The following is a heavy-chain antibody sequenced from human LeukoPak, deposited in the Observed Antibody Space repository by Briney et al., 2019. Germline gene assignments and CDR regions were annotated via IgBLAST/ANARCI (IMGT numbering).Heavy chain of an antibody. J-gene: IGHJ4*02. CDR2: IYYSTNT. CDR3: VRRVAGTFYFDK. V-gene: IGHV4-39*01. Sequence: SETLSLTCSVPGESIKSTSNYWAWVRQPPGKGLEWIGHIYYSTNTYYNSSLKSRVTISDDPSKNQVSLSLRSVTAADTALYFCVRRVAGTFYFDKWGEGSLVSVSS. D-gene: IGHD6-19*01. CDR1: GESIKSTSNY.